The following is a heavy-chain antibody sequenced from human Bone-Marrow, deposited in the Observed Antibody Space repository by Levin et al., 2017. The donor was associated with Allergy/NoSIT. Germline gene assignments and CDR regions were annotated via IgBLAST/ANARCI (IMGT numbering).Heavy chain of an antibody. CDR2: ISSSSSYI. CDR1: GFTFSSYS. Sequence: LSLTCAASGFTFSSYSMNWVRQAPGKGLEWVSSISSSSSYIYYADSVKGRFTISRDNAKNSLYLQMNSLRAEDTAVYYCARAGSPDYGDYGGYGYWGQGTLVTVSS. D-gene: IGHD4-17*01. V-gene: IGHV3-21*01. J-gene: IGHJ4*02. CDR3: ARAGSPDYGDYGGYGY.